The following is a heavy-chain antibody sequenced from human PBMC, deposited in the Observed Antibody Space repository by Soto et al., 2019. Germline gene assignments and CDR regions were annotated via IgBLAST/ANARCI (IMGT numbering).Heavy chain of an antibody. CDR1: GFSLSTSGMC. Sequence: ESGPTLVNPTQTLTLTCTFSGFSLSTSGMCVSWIRQPPGKALEWLALIDWDDDKYYSTSLKTRLTISKDTSKNQVVLTMTNMDPVDTATYYCARIDYYDSSGAAGGYMDVWGQGTTVTVSS. D-gene: IGHD3-22*01. CDR2: IDWDDDK. CDR3: ARIDYYDSSGAAGGYMDV. J-gene: IGHJ6*02. V-gene: IGHV2-70*01.